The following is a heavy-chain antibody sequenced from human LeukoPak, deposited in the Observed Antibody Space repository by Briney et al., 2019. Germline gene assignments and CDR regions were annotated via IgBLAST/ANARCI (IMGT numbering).Heavy chain of an antibody. CDR2: IYYSGST. V-gene: IGHV4-59*08. Sequence: SETLSLTCTVSGGSISNYYWSWIRQPPGKGLEWLGHIYYSGSTNYNPSLKSRVTISVDTSKNQSSLKLSSVTAADTAVYYCARQYSSAWYYFDFWGQGTLVTVSS. D-gene: IGHD6-19*01. CDR1: GGSISNYY. CDR3: ARQYSSAWYYFDF. J-gene: IGHJ4*02.